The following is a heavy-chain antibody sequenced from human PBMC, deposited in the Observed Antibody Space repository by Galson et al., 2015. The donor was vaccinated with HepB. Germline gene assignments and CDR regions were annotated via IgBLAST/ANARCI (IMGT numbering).Heavy chain of an antibody. Sequence: CAASGFTFSPIWMSWVRQAPGKGLEWVANIKGDGSEEYYVDSVKGRYTISRDNARNSLYLQMNSLTAEDTALYYCARDWNWGLDYWGQGTLVTVSS. CDR3: ARDWNWGLDY. D-gene: IGHD7-27*01. CDR1: GFTFSPIW. J-gene: IGHJ4*02. V-gene: IGHV3-7*03. CDR2: IKGDGSEE.